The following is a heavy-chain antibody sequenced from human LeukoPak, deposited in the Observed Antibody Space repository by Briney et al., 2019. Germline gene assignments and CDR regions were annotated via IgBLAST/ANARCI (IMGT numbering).Heavy chain of an antibody. CDR2: INHSGST. J-gene: IGHJ5*02. Sequence: ESSETLSLTCAVYGGSFSGYYWSWIRQPPGKGLEWIGEINHSGSTNYNPSLKSRVTISVDTSKNQFSLKLSSVTAADTAVYYCARGAAYGYFRNWFDPWGQGTLVTVSS. D-gene: IGHD5-18*01. CDR1: GGSFSGYY. V-gene: IGHV4-34*01. CDR3: ARGAAYGYFRNWFDP.